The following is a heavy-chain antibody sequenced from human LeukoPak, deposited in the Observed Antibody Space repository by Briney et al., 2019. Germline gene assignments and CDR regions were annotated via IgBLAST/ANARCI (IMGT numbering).Heavy chain of an antibody. CDR3: ARSPQGYYGSGSYPDY. D-gene: IGHD3-10*01. Sequence: PGGSLRLSCAASGFTVSSNYMSWVRQAPGKGLEWVSVIYSGGSTYYADSVKGRFTISRDNAKNSLYLQMNSLRAEDTALYYCARSPQGYYGSGSYPDYWGQGTLVTVSS. J-gene: IGHJ4*02. CDR2: IYSGGST. CDR1: GFTVSSNY. V-gene: IGHV3-53*05.